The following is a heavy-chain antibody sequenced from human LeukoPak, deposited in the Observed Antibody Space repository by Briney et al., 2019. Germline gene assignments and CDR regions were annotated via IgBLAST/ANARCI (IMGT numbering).Heavy chain of an antibody. D-gene: IGHD3-22*01. CDR1: GGSISSYY. V-gene: IGHV4-59*01. CDR3: ARVLQYYDSSGYYTHYYYYYGMDV. Sequence: SETLSLTCTVSGGSISSYYWSWIRQPPGKGLEWIGYIYYSGSTNYNPSLKSRVTISVDTSKTQFSLKLSSVTAADTAVYYCARVLQYYDSSGYYTHYYYYYGMDVWGQGTTVTVSS. CDR2: IYYSGST. J-gene: IGHJ6*02.